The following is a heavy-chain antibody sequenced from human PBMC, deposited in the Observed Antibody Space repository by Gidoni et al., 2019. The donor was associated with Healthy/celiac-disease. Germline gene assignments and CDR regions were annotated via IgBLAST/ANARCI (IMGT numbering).Heavy chain of an antibody. D-gene: IGHD2-2*01. V-gene: IGHV4-39*01. CDR3: ASLDCSSTSCPPP. Sequence: QLQLQESDPGLVKPSETLSLTCTVSGGSSSSSSYYWGWIRQPPGKGLEWIGSIYYSGSTYYNPSLKSRVTISVDTSKNQFSLKLSSVTAADTAVYYCASLDCSSTSCPPPWGQGTLVTVSS. J-gene: IGHJ5*02. CDR1: GGSSSSSSYY. CDR2: IYYSGST.